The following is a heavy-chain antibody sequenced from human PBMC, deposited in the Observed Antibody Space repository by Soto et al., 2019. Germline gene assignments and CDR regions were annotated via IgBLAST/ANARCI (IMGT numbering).Heavy chain of an antibody. V-gene: IGHV3-21*01. CDR2: ISDSSIFI. Sequence: GGSLRLSCTASGFTFSSYSMNWVRQAPGKGLEWVSSISDSSIFIYYADSVRGRFTISRDNAKDSLYLQMNSLRAEYSAVYYCARDPQSTTSLDYYYYGMDVWGQGTAVTVSS. D-gene: IGHD1-26*01. CDR1: GFTFSSYS. CDR3: ARDPQSTTSLDYYYYGMDV. J-gene: IGHJ6*02.